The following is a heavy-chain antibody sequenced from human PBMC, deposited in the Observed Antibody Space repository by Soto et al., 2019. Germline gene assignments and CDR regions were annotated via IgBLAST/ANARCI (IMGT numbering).Heavy chain of an antibody. CDR3: ATVSWFGETYSGDY. CDR1: GFSFRSYE. V-gene: IGHV3-48*03. D-gene: IGHD3-10*01. J-gene: IGHJ4*02. Sequence: PGGSLRLSCAASGFSFRSYEINWVRQAPGEGLEWVSYISSSGSTIYYADSVKGRFTISRDNAKSSLYLQMNSLRAEDTAVYYCATVSWFGETYSGDYWGQGTLVTVSS. CDR2: ISSSGSTI.